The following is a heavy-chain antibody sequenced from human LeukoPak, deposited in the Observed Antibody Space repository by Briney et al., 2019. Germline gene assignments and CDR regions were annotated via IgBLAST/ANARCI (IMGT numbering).Heavy chain of an antibody. CDR1: GGSISSNSYY. V-gene: IGHV4-39*07. Sequence: SETLSLTCTVSGGSISSNSYYWGWIRQPPGKGPEWIASLSYSGSTSYNPSLKSRVTISVDTSKNQFSLKLTSVTAADTAVYYCARGGGASPSDYWGQGILVTVSS. CDR2: LSYSGST. D-gene: IGHD2-2*01. CDR3: ARGGGASPSDY. J-gene: IGHJ4*02.